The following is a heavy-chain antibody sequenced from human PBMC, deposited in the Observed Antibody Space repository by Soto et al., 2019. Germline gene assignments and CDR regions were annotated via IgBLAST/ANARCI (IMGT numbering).Heavy chain of an antibody. V-gene: IGHV3-7*04. CDR1: GFSFITYW. CDR3: VRAISGSFAL. Sequence: EVQLVESGGGLVQSGGSLRLSCEASGFSFITYWMNWVRQAPGKGLEWLASIKKDGSEKQYVDSVKGRFTISRDNAKNSLYLQMNSLNEEDTAVYYCVRAISGSFALWGQGTLVIVSS. D-gene: IGHD3-9*01. J-gene: IGHJ4*02. CDR2: IKKDGSEK.